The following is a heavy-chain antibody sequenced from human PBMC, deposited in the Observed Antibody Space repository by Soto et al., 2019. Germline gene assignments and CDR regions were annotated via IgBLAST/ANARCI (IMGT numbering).Heavy chain of an antibody. J-gene: IGHJ6*03. V-gene: IGHV3-49*03. CDR2: IRSKAYGGTT. Sequence: EVQLVESGGGLVQPGRSLRLSCTASGFTFGDYAMSWFRQAPGKGLEWVGFIRSKAYGGTTEYAASVKGRFTISRDDYKSIAYLQMNSLKTEDTAVYYCTRNMLLWFGNYYYYMDVWGKGTTVTVSS. CDR3: TRNMLLWFGNYYYYMDV. CDR1: GFTFGDYA. D-gene: IGHD3-10*01.